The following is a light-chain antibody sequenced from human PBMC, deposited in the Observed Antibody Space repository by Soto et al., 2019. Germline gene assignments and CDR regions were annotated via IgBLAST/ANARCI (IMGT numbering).Light chain of an antibody. V-gene: IGKV1-33*01. CDR1: QDITNY. Sequence: DIQMTQSPSSLSASVGDRVTITCQASQDITNYLNWYQQKPGKAPKLLIYDASNLQTGVPSRFSGSGSETDFTFTISSLQPEDIVTYFCQQYDDLPRTFGGGTKVEIK. CDR2: DAS. J-gene: IGKJ4*01. CDR3: QQYDDLPRT.